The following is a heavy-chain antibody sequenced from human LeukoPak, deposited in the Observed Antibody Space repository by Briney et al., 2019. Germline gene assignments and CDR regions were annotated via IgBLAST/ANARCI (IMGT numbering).Heavy chain of an antibody. CDR3: ASPRNGGYYE. CDR1: GGSISSSSYY. CDR2: VYCSGST. D-gene: IGHD3-22*01. Sequence: PSETLSLTCTVSGGSISSSSYYWGWIRQPPGKGLEWIGSVYCSGSTYYNPSLKSRVTISVDTSKNQFSLKLSSVTAADTAVYYCASPRNGGYYEWGQGTLVTVSS. J-gene: IGHJ4*02. V-gene: IGHV4-39*01.